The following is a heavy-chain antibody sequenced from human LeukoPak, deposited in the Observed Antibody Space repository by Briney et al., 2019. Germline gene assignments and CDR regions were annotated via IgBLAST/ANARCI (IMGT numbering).Heavy chain of an antibody. CDR1: GDSFSNYA. D-gene: IGHD3-22*01. CDR2: IIPTLHIA. Sequence: GASVKVSCKASGDSFSNYALNWVRQAPGQGLEWMGRIIPTLHIANYGQKFQDRVTITADKSTNTAYLELSSLRSEDTAIYYCARDRYYDGSGRYFELGFWGQGTLVTVSS. J-gene: IGHJ4*02. CDR3: ARDRYYDGSGRYFELGF. V-gene: IGHV1-69*04.